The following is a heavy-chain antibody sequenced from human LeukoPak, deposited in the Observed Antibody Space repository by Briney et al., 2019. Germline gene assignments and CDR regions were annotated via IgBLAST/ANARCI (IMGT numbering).Heavy chain of an antibody. Sequence: PSETLSLTCTVSGGSISSYYWSWIRQPPGKGLEWIGYVYYSGSSNYNPSLKSRVTISVDTSENQFSLKLSSVTAADTAVYYCARAAGRDTTSGLDFDYWGQGILVTVSS. D-gene: IGHD1-26*01. CDR3: ARAAGRDTTSGLDFDY. CDR2: VYYSGSS. J-gene: IGHJ4*02. V-gene: IGHV4-59*12. CDR1: GGSISSYY.